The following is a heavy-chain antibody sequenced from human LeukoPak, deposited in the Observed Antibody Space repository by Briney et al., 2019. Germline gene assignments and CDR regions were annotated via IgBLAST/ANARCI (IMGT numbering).Heavy chain of an antibody. D-gene: IGHD3-9*01. CDR2: ISAYNGNT. CDR1: GYTFTSYG. J-gene: IGHJ4*02. V-gene: IGHV1-18*01. Sequence: ASVKVSCKASGYTFTSYGISWVRQAPGQGLEWMGWISAYNGNTNYAQKLQGRVTMTTDTSTSTAYMELRSLRSDDTAVYYCAREQRPILTTSGGFDHWGQGTLVTVSS. CDR3: AREQRPILTTSGGFDH.